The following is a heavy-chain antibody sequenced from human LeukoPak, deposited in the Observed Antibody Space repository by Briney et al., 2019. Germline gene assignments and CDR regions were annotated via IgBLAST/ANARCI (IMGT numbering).Heavy chain of an antibody. CDR2: ISGSGGST. J-gene: IGHJ4*02. CDR1: GGSISSYY. CDR3: AKGRIAVAFHPIFDY. D-gene: IGHD6-19*01. V-gene: IGHV3-23*01. Sequence: HPSETLSLTCTVSGGSISSYYWSWVRQAPGKGLEWVSVISGSGGSTYYADSVKGRFTISRDNSKNTLYLQMNSLRAEDTAVYYCAKGRIAVAFHPIFDYWGQGTLVTVSS.